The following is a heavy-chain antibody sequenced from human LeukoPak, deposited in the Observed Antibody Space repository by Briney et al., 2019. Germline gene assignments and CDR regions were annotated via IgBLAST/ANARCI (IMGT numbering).Heavy chain of an antibody. CDR2: IYSGGNT. J-gene: IGHJ4*02. CDR3: ARDYGSGSYLTSDH. CDR1: GFTVRSNY. V-gene: IGHV3-66*01. D-gene: IGHD3-10*01. Sequence: TGGSLRLSCAASGFTVRSNYMSWVRQAPGKGLEWVSVIYSGGNTYYADSVKGRFTISRDNSKDTLYLQMNSLRDEDTAVYYCARDYGSGSYLTSDHWGQGTLVTVSS.